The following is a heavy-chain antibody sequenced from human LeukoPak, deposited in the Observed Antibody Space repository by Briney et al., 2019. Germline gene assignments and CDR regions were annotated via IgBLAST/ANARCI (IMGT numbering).Heavy chain of an antibody. CDR1: GGSFSGYY. J-gene: IGHJ4*02. Sequence: KPSETLSLTCAVYGGSFSGYYWSWIRQPPGKGLEWIGEINHSGSTNYNPSLKSRVTISVDTSENQFSLKLSSVTAADTAVYYCARGVVAATKFDYWGQGTLVTVSS. CDR2: INHSGST. V-gene: IGHV4-34*01. D-gene: IGHD2-15*01. CDR3: ARGVVAATKFDY.